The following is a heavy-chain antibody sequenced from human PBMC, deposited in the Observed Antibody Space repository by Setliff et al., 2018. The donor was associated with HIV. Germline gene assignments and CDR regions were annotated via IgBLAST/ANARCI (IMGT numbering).Heavy chain of an antibody. Sequence: SETLSLTCAVYGGSFSGHYWSWIRQTPGKGLEWIGDISHSGSTNYNPSLKSRVTISVDTSKNQFSLRLTSVTAADTAVYFFARGSRSPLVNKFRVTPAFDYWGQGTLVTVSS. V-gene: IGHV4-34*01. CDR1: GGSFSGHY. CDR2: ISHSGST. CDR3: ARGSRSPLVNKFRVTPAFDY. D-gene: IGHD2-21*02. J-gene: IGHJ4*01.